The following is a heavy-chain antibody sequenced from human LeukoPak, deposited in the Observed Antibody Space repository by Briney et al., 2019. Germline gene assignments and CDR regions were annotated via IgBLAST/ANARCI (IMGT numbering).Heavy chain of an antibody. V-gene: IGHV3-21*01. J-gene: IGHJ3*02. D-gene: IGHD3-3*01. CDR3: ARTIPEDAFDI. Sequence: GGSLRLSCAASGFTFSSYSMNWLRQAPAKGLEWVSSISSRSSYIYYADSVKGRFTISRDNAKNSLYLQMNSLRAEDTAVYYCARTIPEDAFDIWGQETMVTVS. CDR1: GFTFSSYS. CDR2: ISSRSSYI.